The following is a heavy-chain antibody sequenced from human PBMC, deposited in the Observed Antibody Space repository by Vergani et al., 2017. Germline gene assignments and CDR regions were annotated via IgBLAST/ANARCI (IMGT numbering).Heavy chain of an antibody. CDR2: MNPNSGNT. D-gene: IGHD4-23*01. Sequence: QVQLVQSGAEVKKPGASVKVSCKASGYTFTSYDINWVRQATGQGLDWMGWMNPNSGNTGYAQKFQGRVTMTGNTSISTAYMELSSLRSEDSAVYYCARGVGNAYGGKNYGGYYYDYMDVWGKGTTVTVSS. CDR3: ARGVGNAYGGKNYGGYYYDYMDV. V-gene: IGHV1-8*01. CDR1: GYTFTSYD. J-gene: IGHJ6*03.